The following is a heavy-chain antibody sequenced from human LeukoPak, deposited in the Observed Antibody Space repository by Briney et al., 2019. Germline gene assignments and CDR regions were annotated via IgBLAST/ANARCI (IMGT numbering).Heavy chain of an antibody. D-gene: IGHD3-10*01. V-gene: IGHV4-34*01. CDR1: GGSFSGYY. CDR3: ARGGATPYGSFVVAP. Sequence: SETLSLTCAVYGGSFSGYYWSWIRQPPGKGLEWIGEINRSGSTNYNPSLKSRVTISVDTSKNQFSLKLSSVTAADTAVYYCARGGATPYGSFVVAPWGQGTLVTVSS. J-gene: IGHJ5*02. CDR2: INRSGST.